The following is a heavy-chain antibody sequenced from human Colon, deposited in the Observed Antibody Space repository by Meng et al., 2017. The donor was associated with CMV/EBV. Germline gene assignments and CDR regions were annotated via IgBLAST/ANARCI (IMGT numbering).Heavy chain of an antibody. CDR1: GFSFTTSG. Sequence: HGQPGQPGPEVKQPGASVKLSCNASGFSFTTSGFPWWRQVPVQGLEWMGWISAYNQKTEYAQNLQRRVTMTTEKSTSTDYMELRRLRPDDTAVYYCAKWGQSKDGPPDPFDPWGQGTLVTVSS. CDR3: AKWGQSKDGPPDPFDP. J-gene: IGHJ5*02. V-gene: IGHV1-18*01. D-gene: IGHD2-8*01. CDR2: ISAYNQKT.